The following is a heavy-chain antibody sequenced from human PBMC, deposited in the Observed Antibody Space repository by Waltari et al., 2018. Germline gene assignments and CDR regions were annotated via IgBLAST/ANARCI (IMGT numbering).Heavy chain of an antibody. Sequence: QVQLQESGPGLVKPLGTLSLTCAISGGSISLSNWWSWVRQAPGKGLDWIGEIYHTGTTNYNPALKSRVTISVDKSRNHFSLNLTSVTVADTALYYCASRAVAGNNFDYWAREGWSPSPQ. D-gene: IGHD6-19*01. V-gene: IGHV4-4*02. CDR1: GGSISLSNW. CDR2: IYHTGTT. J-gene: IGHJ4*02. CDR3: ASRAVAGNNFDY.